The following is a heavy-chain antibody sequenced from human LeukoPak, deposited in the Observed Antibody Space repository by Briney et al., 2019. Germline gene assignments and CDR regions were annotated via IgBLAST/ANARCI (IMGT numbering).Heavy chain of an antibody. CDR3: TRDQD. J-gene: IGHJ4*02. CDR2: ISSSSDTK. CDR1: GFSFSDYI. V-gene: IGHV3-48*01. Sequence: GGSLRLSCAASGFSFSDYIMNWFRQAPGKGLEWVSYISSSSDTKNYADSVKGRFTISRDNARNPLYLQMNSLRAEDTAVYYCTRDQDWGQGTLDTVSS.